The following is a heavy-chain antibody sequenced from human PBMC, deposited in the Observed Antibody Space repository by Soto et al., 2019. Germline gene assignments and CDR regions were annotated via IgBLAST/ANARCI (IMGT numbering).Heavy chain of an antibody. J-gene: IGHJ4*02. CDR3: ARLPKGSVVTG. CDR1: GFSFRDHS. D-gene: IGHD2-21*02. Sequence: VQLMESGGGLVYPGASLRLSCEKSGFSFRDHSMNWVRQAPGKGLQWVSYISSTGDDIHYADSVEGRFTVSRDNAKNALFLQMNSLRDDDAAIYYCARLPKGSVVTGWGQGTLVTVSS. CDR2: ISSTGDDI. V-gene: IGHV3-48*02.